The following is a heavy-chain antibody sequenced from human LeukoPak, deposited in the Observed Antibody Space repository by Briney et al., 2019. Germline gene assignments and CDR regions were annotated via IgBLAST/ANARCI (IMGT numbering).Heavy chain of an antibody. CDR3: ARDEGYCSSTSCSNYYYYGMDV. J-gene: IGHJ6*02. Sequence: GASVKVSCKASGYTFTGYYMHWVRQAPGQGLEWMGWINPNSGGTNYAQKFQGRVTMTRDTSISTAYMELSRLRSDDTAVYYCARDEGYCSSTSCSNYYYYGMDVWGQGTTVTVS. V-gene: IGHV1-2*02. CDR2: INPNSGGT. CDR1: GYTFTGYY. D-gene: IGHD2-2*01.